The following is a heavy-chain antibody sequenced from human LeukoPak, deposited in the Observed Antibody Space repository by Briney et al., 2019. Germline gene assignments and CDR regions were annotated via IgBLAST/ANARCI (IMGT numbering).Heavy chain of an antibody. CDR3: TTIKRGNIFGYFDF. CDR2: ISTSGST. V-gene: IGHV4-4*09. J-gene: IGHJ4*02. D-gene: IGHD5-18*01. Sequence: SETLSLTCSVSGGSISSYYWSWIRQPPGKGLEWIGYISTSGSTNYSPSLESRVTISVDRSKNQLSLRLSSVTAADTAVYYCTTIKRGNIFGYFDFWGQGILVTVSS. CDR1: GGSISSYY.